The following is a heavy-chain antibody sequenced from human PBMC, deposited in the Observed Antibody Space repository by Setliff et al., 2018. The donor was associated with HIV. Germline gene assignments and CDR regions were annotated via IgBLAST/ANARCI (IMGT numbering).Heavy chain of an antibody. D-gene: IGHD5-18*01. Sequence: PGGSLRLSCVASGFTFESYAMHWVRQGPGKGLEWVAVIWFDGSVKFYAETGQGRFTISRDNSKNTLYLQMNSLRAEDTAMYYCARVAYEYIYGYNNYYYMDVWGKGTTVTVSS. CDR2: IWFDGSVK. J-gene: IGHJ6*03. V-gene: IGHV3-33*01. CDR3: ARVAYEYIYGYNNYYYMDV. CDR1: GFTFESYA.